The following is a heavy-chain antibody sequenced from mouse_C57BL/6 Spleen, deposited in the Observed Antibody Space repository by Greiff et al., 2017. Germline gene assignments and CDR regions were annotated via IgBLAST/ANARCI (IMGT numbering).Heavy chain of an antibody. CDR3: TTADHFDY. CDR1: GFNIKDDY. CDR2: IDPENGDT. J-gene: IGHJ2*01. Sequence: EVQGVESGAELVRPGASVKLSCTASGFNIKDDYMHWVKQRPEQGLEWIGWIDPENGDTEYASKFQGKATITADTSSNTAYLQLSSLTSEDTAVYYCTTADHFDYWGQGTTLTVSS. V-gene: IGHV14-4*01.